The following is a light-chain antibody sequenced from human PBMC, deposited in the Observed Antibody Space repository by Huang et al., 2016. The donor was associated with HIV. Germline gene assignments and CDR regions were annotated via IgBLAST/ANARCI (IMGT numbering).Light chain of an antibody. V-gene: IGKV1-5*03. J-gene: IGKJ4*01. CDR1: PSIRRY. CDR3: QQCNSYSPT. Sequence: DIQMTQSPSTLSASVGDRVTITCRASPSIRRYLALYRQKPWKAPQLLISEASTLESGVSSRFSGSGSGTEFNLTISSLQPDDFATYYCQQCNSYSPTFGGGTRVEIK. CDR2: EAS.